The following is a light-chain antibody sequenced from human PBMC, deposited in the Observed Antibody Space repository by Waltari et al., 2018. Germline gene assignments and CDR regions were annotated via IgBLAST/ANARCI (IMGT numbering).Light chain of an antibody. CDR1: QSVTSNY. Sequence: ELVLTPSAGTLSLCPGDRATLSCRASQSVTSNYLACYQQKPGQAPRLLIYGASSRATDITDRFSGSGSGTDFTLTISRLEPEDFAVYYCQQYGNSPFTFGPGTKVDIK. CDR2: GAS. V-gene: IGKV3-20*01. J-gene: IGKJ3*01. CDR3: QQYGNSPFT.